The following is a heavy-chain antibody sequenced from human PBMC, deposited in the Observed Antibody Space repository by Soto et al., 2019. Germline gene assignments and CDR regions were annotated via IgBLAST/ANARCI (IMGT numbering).Heavy chain of an antibody. J-gene: IGHJ3*02. CDR1: GFTFSSYA. CDR2: ISGSGGST. Sequence: GGSLRLSCAASGFTFSSYAMSWVRQAPGKGLEWVSAISGSGGSTYYADSVKGRFTISRDNCKNTLYLQMNSLRAEDTAVYYCAGDSSSWYLVFGGVIVIPEEGAFDIWGQGTMVTVSS. V-gene: IGHV3-23*01. CDR3: AGDSSSWYLVFGGVIVIPEEGAFDI. D-gene: IGHD3-16*02.